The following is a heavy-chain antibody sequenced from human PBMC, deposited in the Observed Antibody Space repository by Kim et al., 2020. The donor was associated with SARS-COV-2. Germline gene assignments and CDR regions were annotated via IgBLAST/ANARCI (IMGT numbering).Heavy chain of an antibody. V-gene: IGHV4-59*03. D-gene: IGHD6-19*01. CDR1: GGSISNYY. Sequence: SETLSLTCTISGGSISNYYWSWIRQPPGKGLEWIGYIYYSGSTNYNPSLKSRVTMSVDTSKNQFSLKLSSVTAADTAVYYCAKVELSSIGWPDVFDIWGQGTMVTVSS. CDR3: AKVELSSIGWPDVFDI. CDR2: IYYSGST. J-gene: IGHJ3*02.